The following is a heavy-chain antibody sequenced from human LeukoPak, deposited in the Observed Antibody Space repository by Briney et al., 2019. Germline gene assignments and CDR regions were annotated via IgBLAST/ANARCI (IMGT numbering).Heavy chain of an antibody. J-gene: IGHJ4*02. V-gene: IGHV3-30-3*01. Sequence: GRSLRLSCAASGFTFSSYAMHWVRQAPGKGLEWVAVISYDGSNKYYADSVKGRFTISRDNSKNTLYLQMNSLRAEDTAVYYCARDPSYYDSSGYLNWGQGTLVTVSS. CDR1: GFTFSSYA. CDR2: ISYDGSNK. D-gene: IGHD3-22*01. CDR3: ARDPSYYDSSGYLN.